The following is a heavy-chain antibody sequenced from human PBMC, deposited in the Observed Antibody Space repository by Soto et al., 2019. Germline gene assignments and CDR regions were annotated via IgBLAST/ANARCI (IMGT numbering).Heavy chain of an antibody. Sequence: PGESLTISCKTSGYSFTNYWIAWVRQMPGKGLEWMGIIYPGDSDITYSPSFQGQVTILADKSISTAYLQWTSLKPSDSAMYYCAKPRDSSDWSFFDYWGQGTLVTVSS. CDR1: GYSFTNYW. CDR3: AKPRDSSDWSFFDY. CDR2: IYPGDSDI. D-gene: IGHD3-22*01. J-gene: IGHJ4*02. V-gene: IGHV5-51*01.